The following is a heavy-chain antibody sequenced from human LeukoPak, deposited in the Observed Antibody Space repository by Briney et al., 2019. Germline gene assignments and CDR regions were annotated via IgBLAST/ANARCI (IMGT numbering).Heavy chain of an antibody. Sequence: ASVKVSCKASGYTFTSYYMHWVRQAPGQGLEWMGLINPSGGSTSYAQKFQGRVTMTRDTSTSTVYMELSSLRSEDTAVYYCAREELPRGYSYGNEYFQHWGQGTLVTVSS. D-gene: IGHD5-18*01. CDR1: GYTFTSYY. V-gene: IGHV1-46*01. CDR2: INPSGGST. J-gene: IGHJ1*01. CDR3: AREELPRGYSYGNEYFQH.